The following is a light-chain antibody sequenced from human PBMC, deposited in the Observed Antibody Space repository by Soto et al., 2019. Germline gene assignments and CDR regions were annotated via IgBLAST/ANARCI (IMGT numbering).Light chain of an antibody. CDR3: MQALQTPPT. J-gene: IGKJ2*01. Sequence: DIVMTQSPLSLPVTPGEPASISCRSSQSLLHSNGYNYLDWYLQKPGQSPRLLIYLGSNRASGVPDRFSGSGSGTDFTLKISRVEAEDVRVYYCMQALQTPPTFGQGTKLEIK. CDR2: LGS. CDR1: QSLLHSNGYNY. V-gene: IGKV2-28*01.